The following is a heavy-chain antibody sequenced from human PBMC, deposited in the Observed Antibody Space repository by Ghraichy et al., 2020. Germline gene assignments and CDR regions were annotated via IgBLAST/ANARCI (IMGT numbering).Heavy chain of an antibody. CDR3: ARQYCRSTSCYTNYFYYYYGMDV. J-gene: IGHJ6*02. V-gene: IGHV3-30*04. CDR1: GFTFSSYA. CDR2: ISYDGSNK. D-gene: IGHD2-2*02. Sequence: GGSLRLSCAASGFTFSSYAMHWVRQAPGKGLEWVAVISYDGSNKYYADSVMGRFTISRDNSKNTLYLQMNSLRAEDTAVYYCARQYCRSTSCYTNYFYYYYGMDVWGQGTTVTVSS.